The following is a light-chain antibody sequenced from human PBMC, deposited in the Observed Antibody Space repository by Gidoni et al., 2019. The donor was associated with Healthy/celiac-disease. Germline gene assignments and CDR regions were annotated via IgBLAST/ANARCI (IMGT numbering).Light chain of an antibody. J-gene: IGKJ2*01. CDR2: GAS. CDR1: QSVSSSY. V-gene: IGKV3-20*01. CDR3: QQYGSSPLMYT. Sequence: EIVFTQSPGPLSLSPGERATLSCRASQSVSSSYLAWYQQKPGQAPRLLIYGASSRATGIPDRFSGSGSGTDFTLTISRLEPEDFAVYYCQQYGSSPLMYTFGQGTKLEIK.